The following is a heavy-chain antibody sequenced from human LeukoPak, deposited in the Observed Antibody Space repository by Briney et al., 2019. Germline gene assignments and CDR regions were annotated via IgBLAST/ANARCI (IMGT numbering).Heavy chain of an antibody. CDR1: GYSLTSYW. D-gene: IGHD6-19*01. CDR2: IYPGDSDT. Sequence: PGEALKISCKGSGYSLTSYWIGWVRQMPGKGLEWMGIIYPGDSDTRYSPPFQGQVTISADKSINTAYLQWSSLKASDTAMYYCARLTYSSGWYAPFYWGQGTLVTVSS. CDR3: ARLTYSSGWYAPFY. J-gene: IGHJ4*02. V-gene: IGHV5-51*01.